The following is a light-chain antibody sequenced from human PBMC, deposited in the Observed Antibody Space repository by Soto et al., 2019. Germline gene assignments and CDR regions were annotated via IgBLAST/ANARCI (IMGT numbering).Light chain of an antibody. CDR1: SSDVGGYNY. CDR2: DVS. Sequence: QSALTQPASLSGSPGQSMTISCSGTSSDVGGYNYVSWYQQHPGKAPKLIIYDVSNRPSGVSNRFSGSKSGSTASLTISGLKAEDEADYYCSSYPSSSTRVFGGGTKLTVL. J-gene: IGLJ3*02. V-gene: IGLV2-14*01. CDR3: SSYPSSSTRV.